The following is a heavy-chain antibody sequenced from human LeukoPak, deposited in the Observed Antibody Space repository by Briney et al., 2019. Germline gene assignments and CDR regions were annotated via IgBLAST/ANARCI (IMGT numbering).Heavy chain of an antibody. CDR2: ISPGDSDT. CDR1: GYRFTNYW. CDR3: ARRAELGMRYFDS. D-gene: IGHD3-16*01. V-gene: IGHV5-51*01. J-gene: IGHJ4*02. Sequence: GESLKISCKGSGYRFTNYWIGWVRQMPGKGLEWMGMISPGDSDTRYSPSFQGQVTISVDKSTNTAYLQWTSLKASDTAIYFCARRAELGMRYFDSWGQGALVTVSS.